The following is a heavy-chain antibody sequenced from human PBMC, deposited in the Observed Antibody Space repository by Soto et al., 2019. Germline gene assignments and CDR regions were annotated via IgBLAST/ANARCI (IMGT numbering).Heavy chain of an antibody. CDR2: ISAYNGDT. CDR3: ARGLNGYLHYFDY. V-gene: IGHV1-18*01. Sequence: ASGKVSCKASGHSFSFYGINWVRQAPGQGLEWVGWISAYNGDTQYAQKVQGRVTMTRDTSASTAYMELSSLRSEDTAVYYCARGLNGYLHYFDYWGQGTPVTVSS. J-gene: IGHJ4*02. D-gene: IGHD5-18*01. CDR1: GHSFSFYG.